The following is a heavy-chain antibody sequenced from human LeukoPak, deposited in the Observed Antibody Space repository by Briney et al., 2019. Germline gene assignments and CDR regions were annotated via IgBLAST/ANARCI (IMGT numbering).Heavy chain of an antibody. CDR3: ARGRGGNSIDYYGMDV. Sequence: SETLSLTCAVYGGSLSNYYWSWIRQPPGKGLEWIGEINHSGSTNYNPSLKSRVTISVDTSKNQFSLKLSSVTAADTAVYYCARGRGGNSIDYYGMDVWGQGTTVTVSS. J-gene: IGHJ6*02. CDR2: INHSGST. D-gene: IGHD4-23*01. CDR1: GGSLSNYY. V-gene: IGHV4-34*01.